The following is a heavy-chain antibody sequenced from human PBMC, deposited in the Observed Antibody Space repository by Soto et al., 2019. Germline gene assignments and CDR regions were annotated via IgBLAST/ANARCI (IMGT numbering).Heavy chain of an antibody. D-gene: IGHD3-9*01. CDR3: ASSVYYDILTGYSYYYGMDV. CDR2: IWYDGSNK. J-gene: IGHJ6*02. CDR1: GFTFSSYG. Sequence: GGSLRLSCAASGFTFSSYGMHWVRQAPGKGLEWVAVIWYDGSNKYYADSVKGRFTISRDNSKNTLYLQMNSLRAEDTAVYYCASSVYYDILTGYSYYYGMDVWGQGTTVTVSS. V-gene: IGHV3-33*01.